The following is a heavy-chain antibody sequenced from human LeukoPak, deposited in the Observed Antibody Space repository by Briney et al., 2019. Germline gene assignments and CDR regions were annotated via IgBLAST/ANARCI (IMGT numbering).Heavy chain of an antibody. D-gene: IGHD3-3*01. Sequence: ASVKVSCKASGYTFTSYYMHWVRQAPGQGLEWMGIINPSGGSTSYAQKFQGRVTMTRDTSTSTVYMELSSLRSEDTAVYYCARSSRLESLEWLIDYWGQGTLVTVSS. CDR2: INPSGGST. V-gene: IGHV1-46*01. CDR3: ARSSRLESLEWLIDY. CDR1: GYTFTSYY. J-gene: IGHJ4*02.